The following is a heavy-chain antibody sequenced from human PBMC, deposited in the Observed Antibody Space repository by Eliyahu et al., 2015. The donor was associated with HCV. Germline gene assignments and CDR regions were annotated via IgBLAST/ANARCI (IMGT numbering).Heavy chain of an antibody. V-gene: IGHV3-30*02. CDR2: IRYDGSDK. J-gene: IGHJ4*02. Sequence: VRQAPGKGLEWLSFIRYDGSDKQYVDSVKGRFTISRDNPKNTLYLQMSSLRTEDTAVYYCAKDSRGGYVFFWGQGTLVTVSS. CDR3: AKDSRGGYVFF. D-gene: IGHD5-12*01.